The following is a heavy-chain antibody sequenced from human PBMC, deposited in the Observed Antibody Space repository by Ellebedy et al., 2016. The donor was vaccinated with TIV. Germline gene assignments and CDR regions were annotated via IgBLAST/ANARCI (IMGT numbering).Heavy chain of an antibody. J-gene: IGHJ6*02. CDR1: GYSISSGYY. V-gene: IGHV4-38-2*02. D-gene: IGHD3-10*01. CDR2: IYHSGST. Sequence: SETLSLXXTVSGYSISSGYYWGWIRQPPGKGLEWIGSIYHSGSTYYNPSLKSRVTISVDTSKNQFSLKLSSVTAADTAVYYCARGAGYGSGSYDYYYGMDVWGQGTTVTVSS. CDR3: ARGAGYGSGSYDYYYGMDV.